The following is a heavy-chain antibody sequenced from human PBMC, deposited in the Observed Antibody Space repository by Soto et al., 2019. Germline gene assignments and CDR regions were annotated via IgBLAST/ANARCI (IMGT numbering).Heavy chain of an antibody. V-gene: IGHV2-70*20. CDR3: ARIRGGSYTLFGY. CDR1: GFSLSTSPMC. Sequence: SGPTLVNPTQTLTLTCTVSGFSLSTSPMCVNWVRQPPGKALEGLALIDLEDEKYYSASLKTRLTISKDTSKNQVLLTMTKMHTVATAPYYCARIRGGSYTLFGYWRQGTLSTFSS. CDR2: IDLEDEK. D-gene: IGHD1-26*01. J-gene: IGHJ4*02.